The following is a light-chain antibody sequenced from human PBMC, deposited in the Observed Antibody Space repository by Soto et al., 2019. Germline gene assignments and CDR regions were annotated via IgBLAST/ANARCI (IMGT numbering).Light chain of an antibody. J-gene: IGLJ1*01. CDR2: EDS. CDR1: SSDVGSYNL. Sequence: QSALTQPASVSGSPGQSITISCTGTSSDVGSYNLVSWYQQHPGKAPKLIIYEDSKRPSGVFYRFSGSQSCNTASLTISWLQVEDEADYYCWSYAGSGTYVFGTGTKVTVL. V-gene: IGLV2-23*01. CDR3: WSYAGSGTYV.